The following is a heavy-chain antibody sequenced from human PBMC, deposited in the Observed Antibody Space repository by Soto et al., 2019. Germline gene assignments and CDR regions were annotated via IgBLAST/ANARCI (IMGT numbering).Heavy chain of an antibody. CDR2: IIPIFGTA. CDR3: ARDRPRPYYYYGMDV. CDR1: GGTFSSYA. Sequence: GASVKVSCKASGGTFSSYAISWVRQAPGQGLEWMGGIIPIFGTANYAQKFQGRVTITADESTSTAYMELSSLRSEDTAVYYCARDRPRPYYYYGMDVWGQETTVTVSS. J-gene: IGHJ6*02. V-gene: IGHV1-69*13.